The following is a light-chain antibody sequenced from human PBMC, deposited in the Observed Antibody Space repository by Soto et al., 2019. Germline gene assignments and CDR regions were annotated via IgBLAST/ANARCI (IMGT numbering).Light chain of an antibody. J-gene: IGLJ1*01. V-gene: IGLV2-23*02. CDR1: SSDVGSYNL. Sequence: QSALTQPASVSGSPGQSITISCTGTSSDVGSYNLVSWYQQLPGKAPKVIICEVNKRPSGVSYRFSGSKSGNTASLTISGLQTEDEADYYCCSYAGTVAYVFGTGTKATVL. CDR3: CSYAGTVAYV. CDR2: EVN.